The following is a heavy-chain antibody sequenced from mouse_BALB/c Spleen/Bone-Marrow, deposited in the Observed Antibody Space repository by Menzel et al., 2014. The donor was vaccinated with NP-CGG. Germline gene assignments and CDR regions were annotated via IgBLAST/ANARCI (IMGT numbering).Heavy chain of an antibody. V-gene: IGHV4-1*02. Sequence: DVKLQESGGGLVQPGGSLKLSCAASGFDFSRYWMSWVRQAPGKGLEWIGEINPDSSTINHTPSLKDKFIISRDNAKNTLYLQVSKVRSEDTALYYCARLGYYGGFAYWGQGTLVTVSA. CDR2: INPDSSTI. CDR1: GFDFSRYW. J-gene: IGHJ3*01. CDR3: ARLGYYGGFAY. D-gene: IGHD2-3*01.